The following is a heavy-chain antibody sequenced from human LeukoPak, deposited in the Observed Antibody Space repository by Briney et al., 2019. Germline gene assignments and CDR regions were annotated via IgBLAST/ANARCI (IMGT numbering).Heavy chain of an antibody. CDR2: ISSSTGSTM. CDR1: GFTFSDYY. Sequence: GGSLRLSCAASGFTFSDYYMSWIRQAPGKGLEWVSYISSSTGSTMYYADSVKGRFTISRDNAKNSLYLQMNSLRAEDTAVYYCARDGGEWELSNWGQGTLVTVSS. D-gene: IGHD1-26*01. V-gene: IGHV3-11*04. CDR3: ARDGGEWELSN. J-gene: IGHJ4*02.